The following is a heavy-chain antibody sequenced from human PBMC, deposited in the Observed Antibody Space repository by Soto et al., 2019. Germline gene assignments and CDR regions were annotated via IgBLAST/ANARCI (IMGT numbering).Heavy chain of an antibody. J-gene: IGHJ6*02. Sequence: QVQLQESGPGLVKPSQTPSLTCTVSGGSISSGGYYWSWIRQHPGKGLGWIGYIYYSGSTYYNPSLKSRVTTSVDTSKNQFSLKLSSVTAADTAVYYCARDRKHPYYYGMDVWGQGTTVTVSS. CDR2: IYYSGST. CDR1: GGSISSGGYY. V-gene: IGHV4-31*03. CDR3: ARDRKHPYYYGMDV.